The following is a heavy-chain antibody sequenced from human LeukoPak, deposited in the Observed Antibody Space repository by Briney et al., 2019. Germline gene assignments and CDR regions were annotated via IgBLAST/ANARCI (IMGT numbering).Heavy chain of an antibody. CDR1: GGSISSYY. CDR3: ARNRQFYYYGLDV. D-gene: IGHD6-19*01. J-gene: IGHJ6*02. CDR2: IYYSGST. Sequence: SETLSLTCTVSGGSISSYYWSWIRQPPGKGLEWIGYIYYSGSTKYNPSLKSRVTISVDTSKNQFSLKLSSVTAADMAVYYCARNRQFYYYGLDVWGRGTTVTVSS. V-gene: IGHV4-59*01.